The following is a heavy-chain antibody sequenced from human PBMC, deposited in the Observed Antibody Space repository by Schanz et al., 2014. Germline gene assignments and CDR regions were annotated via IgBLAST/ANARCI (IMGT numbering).Heavy chain of an antibody. D-gene: IGHD3-3*01. Sequence: EVHLLESGGGLVQPGGSLRLSCAASGFTFSNHALSWVRQAPGKGLEWVSGIGGSGDSTHYADSVKGRFIISRDNSKNTLYLQMNSLRSEDTAVYYCAKDVDFWSGYYLDYWGQGTLVTVSS. J-gene: IGHJ4*02. CDR1: GFTFSNHA. V-gene: IGHV3-23*01. CDR2: IGGSGDST. CDR3: AKDVDFWSGYYLDY.